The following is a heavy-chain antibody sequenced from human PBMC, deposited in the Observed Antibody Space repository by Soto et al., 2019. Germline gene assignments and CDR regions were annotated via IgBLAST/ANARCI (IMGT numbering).Heavy chain of an antibody. Sequence: QVQLVESGGGVVQPGRSLRLSCAASGFTFSSYGMHWVRQAPGKGLEWVAVIWYDGSNKYYADSVKGRFTISRDNSKNTLYLQMNSPRAEDTAVYYCARGPDYYGSADYWGQGTLVTVSS. CDR2: IWYDGSNK. J-gene: IGHJ4*02. CDR3: ARGPDYYGSADY. D-gene: IGHD3-10*01. V-gene: IGHV3-33*01. CDR1: GFTFSSYG.